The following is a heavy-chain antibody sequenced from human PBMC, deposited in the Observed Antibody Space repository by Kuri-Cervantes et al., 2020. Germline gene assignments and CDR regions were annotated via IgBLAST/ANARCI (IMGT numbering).Heavy chain of an antibody. CDR3: ARETMALGGTYFDY. Sequence: GESLKISCAASGFTFSNAWMSWVRQAPGRGLEWVGRTRNKANSYTTEYAASVKGRFTISRDDSKNSLYLQMNSLKTEDTAVYYCARETMALGGTYFDYWGQGTLVTVSS. J-gene: IGHJ4*02. D-gene: IGHD4/OR15-4a*01. CDR1: GFTFSNAW. CDR2: TRNKANSYTT. V-gene: IGHV3-72*01.